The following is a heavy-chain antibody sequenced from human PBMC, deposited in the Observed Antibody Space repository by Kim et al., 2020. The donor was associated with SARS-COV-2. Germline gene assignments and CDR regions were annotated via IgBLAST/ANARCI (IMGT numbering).Heavy chain of an antibody. CDR3: ASSGGVYGDFGWFDP. D-gene: IGHD4-17*01. J-gene: IGHJ5*02. Sequence: NPSLSSRVTISVDTSKNQFSLKMPAVTAADTAVYYCASSGGVYGDFGWFDPWGQGAQVTVSS. V-gene: IGHV4-39*01.